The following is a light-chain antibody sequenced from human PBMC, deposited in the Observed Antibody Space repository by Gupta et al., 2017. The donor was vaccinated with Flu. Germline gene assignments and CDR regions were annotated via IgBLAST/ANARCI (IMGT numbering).Light chain of an antibody. CDR3: GAYGAGGV. J-gene: IGLJ2*01. CDR2: EVS. CDR1: TNVISAYSY. V-gene: IGLV2-14*01. Sequence: GQSIVIYCTGTTNVISAYSYGSWHQPPPGTAPILMIYEVSRRPAGVPTPCSGSKSANPASLTRSGLQAEDEAEYDCGAYGAGGVFGGGTKVTV.